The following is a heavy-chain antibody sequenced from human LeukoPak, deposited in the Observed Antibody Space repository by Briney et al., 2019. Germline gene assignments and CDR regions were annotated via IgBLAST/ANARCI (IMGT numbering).Heavy chain of an antibody. Sequence: GASVKVSCKASGYTFTGYYMHWVRQAPGQGLEWMGIINPSGGSTSYAQKFQGRVTMTRDTSTSTVYMELSSLRSEDTAVYYCASRYCSSTSCYMDYYYGMDVWGQGTTVTVSS. CDR3: ASRYCSSTSCYMDYYYGMDV. V-gene: IGHV1-46*01. J-gene: IGHJ6*02. D-gene: IGHD2-2*02. CDR1: GYTFTGYY. CDR2: INPSGGST.